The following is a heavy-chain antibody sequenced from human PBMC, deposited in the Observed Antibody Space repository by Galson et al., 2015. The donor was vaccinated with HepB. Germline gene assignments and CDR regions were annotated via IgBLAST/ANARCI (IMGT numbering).Heavy chain of an antibody. CDR3: ATGFKLAGAA. V-gene: IGHV3-23*01. CDR1: GFTFSSYV. D-gene: IGHD6-19*01. Sequence: SLRLSCAASGFTFSSYVMSWVCQPPGKGLEWVSSISKSATVTYYVDSVKGRFTISRDDSKSTLYLQMNGLRAEDTAIYYCATGFKLAGAAWGQGTLVTVSS. J-gene: IGHJ5*02. CDR2: ISKSATVT.